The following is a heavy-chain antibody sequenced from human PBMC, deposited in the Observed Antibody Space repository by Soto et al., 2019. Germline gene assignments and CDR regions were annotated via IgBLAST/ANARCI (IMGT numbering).Heavy chain of an antibody. V-gene: IGHV4-30-4*01. CDR2: IYYSGST. J-gene: IGHJ4*02. CDR3: ARDSGCSSTSCYGLDY. CDR1: GGSISSGDYY. Sequence: SETLSLTCTVSGGSISSGDYYWSWIRQPPGKGLEWIGYIYYSGSTYYNPSLKSRVTISVDTSKNQFSLKLSSVTAADTAVYYCARDSGCSSTSCYGLDYWGQGTLVT. D-gene: IGHD2-2*01.